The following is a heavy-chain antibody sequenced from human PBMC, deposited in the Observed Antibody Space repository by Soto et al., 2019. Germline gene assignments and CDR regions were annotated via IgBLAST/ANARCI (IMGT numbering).Heavy chain of an antibody. V-gene: IGHV4-39*02. J-gene: IGHJ5*02. CDR1: GGSISSSSYY. D-gene: IGHD1-26*01. CDR3: ATQEVGGSYVYTFDP. Sequence: QLQLQESGPGLVKPSETLSLTCTVSGGSISSSSYYWGWIRQPPGKGLEWIGSIYYSGSTYYNPSLNSRGTISIDTYKHHFSLKLSSVAAASTSVYYCATQEVGGSYVYTFDPWGQGTLVTVSS. CDR2: IYYSGST.